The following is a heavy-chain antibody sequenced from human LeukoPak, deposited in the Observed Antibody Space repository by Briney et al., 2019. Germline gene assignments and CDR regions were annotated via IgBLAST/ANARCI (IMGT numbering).Heavy chain of an antibody. D-gene: IGHD3-10*01. CDR2: LLHDGSIK. CDR3: AKSHTSYYYDSGSYSSPFDF. V-gene: IGHV3-30*18. J-gene: IGHJ4*02. Sequence: GGSLRLSCAASSEFAFSAYVMHGVRQAPGKGLEWVAILLHDGSIKYYADSVKGRFTISKDNSKITLSLQLNSLRPEDTALYYCAKSHTSYYYDSGSYSSPFDFWGQGTLVTVSS. CDR1: SEFAFSAYV.